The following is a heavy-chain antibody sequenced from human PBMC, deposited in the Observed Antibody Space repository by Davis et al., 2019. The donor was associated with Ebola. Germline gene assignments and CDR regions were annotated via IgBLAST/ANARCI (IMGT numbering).Heavy chain of an antibody. V-gene: IGHV4-39*07. J-gene: IGHJ4*02. CDR3: VRNSSGFGHFEY. D-gene: IGHD6-25*01. CDR1: GGSMTSGVSY. CDR2: LYYSGST. Sequence: PGGSLRLSCTVSGGSMTSGVSYWGWIRQPPGKGLEWIASLYYSGSTYYNPSLKSPATISVDPSKSQFSLNLNSMTAADTAVYYCVRNSSGFGHFEYWGQGVLVTVSS.